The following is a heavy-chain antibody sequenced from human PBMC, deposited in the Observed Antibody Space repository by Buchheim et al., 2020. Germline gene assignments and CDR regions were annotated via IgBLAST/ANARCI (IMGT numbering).Heavy chain of an antibody. D-gene: IGHD3-3*01. CDR1: GYTFTSYY. CDR2: INPSGGST. J-gene: IGHJ6*02. V-gene: IGHV1-46*03. CDR3: ARFWSGYRDKTYGMDV. Sequence: QVQLVQSGAEVKKPGASVKVSCKASGYTFTSYYMHWVRQAPGQGLEWMGIINPSGGSTSYAQKFQGRVTMTRDTSTSTVSMELSSLRSEDTAVYYCARFWSGYRDKTYGMDVWGQGTT.